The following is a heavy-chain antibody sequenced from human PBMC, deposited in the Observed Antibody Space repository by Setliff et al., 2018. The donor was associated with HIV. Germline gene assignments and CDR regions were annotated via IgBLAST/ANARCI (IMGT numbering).Heavy chain of an antibody. J-gene: IGHJ5*02. D-gene: IGHD4-17*01. CDR2: IYYSGST. CDR1: AGSIRSSTYY. Sequence: PSETLSLTCTVSAGSIRSSTYYWAWIRQPPGKGLEWIGTIYYSGSTYYNPSLKSRATISVDTSKNQFSLKLSSVTAADTAVYYCARHANPTVITDIPFDPWGQGTLVTVSS. V-gene: IGHV4-39*01. CDR3: ARHANPTVITDIPFDP.